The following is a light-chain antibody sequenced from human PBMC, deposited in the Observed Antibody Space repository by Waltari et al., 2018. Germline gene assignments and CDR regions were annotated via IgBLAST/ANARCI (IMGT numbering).Light chain of an antibody. J-gene: IGLJ6*01. CDR1: VLAKFS. Sequence: SFELTQPPSVSVSLGQTAKLTCSGDVLAKFSAHWYQQKPGQTPVLVIYQDSERPSGISERFSGSSSGTTVTLTISGAQAEDEADYYCYSEDDNNDMFGSGTKLTVL. CDR2: QDS. V-gene: IGLV3-27*01. CDR3: YSEDDNNDM.